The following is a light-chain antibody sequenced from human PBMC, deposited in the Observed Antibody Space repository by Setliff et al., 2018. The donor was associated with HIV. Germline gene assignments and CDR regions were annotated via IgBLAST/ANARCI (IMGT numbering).Light chain of an antibody. J-gene: IGLJ2*01. CDR3: SSYTSTSTLV. CDR2: DVS. Sequence: ALTQPASVSGSPGQWITVSCTGTSGDVGGYNYVSWYQQHPGKAPKLIIYDVSKRPSGVSIRFSGSKSGNTASLTISGLLPEDEADYYCSSYTSTSTLVFGGGTKVTVL. CDR1: SGDVGGYNY. V-gene: IGLV2-14*03.